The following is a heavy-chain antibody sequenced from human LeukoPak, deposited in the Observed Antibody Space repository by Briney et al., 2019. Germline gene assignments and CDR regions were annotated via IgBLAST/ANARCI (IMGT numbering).Heavy chain of an antibody. D-gene: IGHD2-2*01. Sequence: PGGSLRLSCAASGFTFSSYAMSLVRQAPGKGLEWVSAISGSGGSTYYADSVKGRFTISRDNSKNTLYLQMNSLRAEDTAVYYCAGRVVPAARWGAFDIWGQGTMVTVSS. CDR3: AGRVVPAARWGAFDI. CDR1: GFTFSSYA. J-gene: IGHJ3*02. V-gene: IGHV3-23*01. CDR2: ISGSGGST.